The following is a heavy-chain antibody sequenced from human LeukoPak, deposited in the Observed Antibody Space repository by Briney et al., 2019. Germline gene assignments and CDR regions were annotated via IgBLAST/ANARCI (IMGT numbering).Heavy chain of an antibody. Sequence: ASVKVSCKASGYTFTSYAISWVRQAPGQGLELMGGIIPIFGTANYAQKFQGRVTITADESTSTAHMELSSLRSEDTAVYYCARHYYDSSGYYYARLGFDYWGQGTLVTVSS. V-gene: IGHV1-69*13. D-gene: IGHD3-22*01. J-gene: IGHJ4*02. CDR1: GYTFTSYA. CDR3: ARHYYDSSGYYYARLGFDY. CDR2: IIPIFGTA.